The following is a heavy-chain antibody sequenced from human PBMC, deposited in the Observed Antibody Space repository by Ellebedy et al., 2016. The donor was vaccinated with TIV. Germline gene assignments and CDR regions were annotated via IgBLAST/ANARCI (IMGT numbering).Heavy chain of an antibody. J-gene: IGHJ1*01. Sequence: ASVKVSCXASGYTFTSYAMHWVRQAPGQRLEWMGWINAGNGNTKYSQKFQGRVTITRDTSASTAYMELSSLRSEDTAVYYCAREFGEFLVRGASPEYFQHWGQGTLVTVSS. CDR3: AREFGEFLVRGASPEYFQH. V-gene: IGHV1-3*01. D-gene: IGHD3-10*01. CDR1: GYTFTSYA. CDR2: INAGNGNT.